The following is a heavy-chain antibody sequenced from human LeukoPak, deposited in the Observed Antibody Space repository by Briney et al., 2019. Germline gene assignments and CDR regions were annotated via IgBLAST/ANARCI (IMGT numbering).Heavy chain of an antibody. CDR1: GFTFNAFN. CDR2: ITSGGDYI. D-gene: IGHD3-9*01. Sequence: GGSLRLSCAASGFTFNAFNMNWVRQAPGKGLEWVSSITSGGDYIYYADSVKGRFTTSRDNAKNSLSLQLNSLRAEDTAVYYCARGHYDVLAASYKWTPDYWGQGTLVTVSS. V-gene: IGHV3-21*01. CDR3: ARGHYDVLAASYKWTPDY. J-gene: IGHJ4*02.